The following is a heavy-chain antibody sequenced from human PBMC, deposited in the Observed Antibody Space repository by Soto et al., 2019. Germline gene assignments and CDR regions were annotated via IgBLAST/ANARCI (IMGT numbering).Heavy chain of an antibody. J-gene: IGHJ5*01. V-gene: IGHV4-61*08. CDR2: IYYSGNT. D-gene: IGHD5-18*01. CDR3: ARIPVDTYVPDWFDS. Sequence: SETPSLTCTVSGDSATSGDYYWSWIRQPPGEGLEWIGYIYYSGNTNYSPSLKSRVAISLDTSHNQFSLKLSSVTAADTAVYFCARIPVDTYVPDWFDSWGQGPLFTV. CDR1: GDSATSGDYY.